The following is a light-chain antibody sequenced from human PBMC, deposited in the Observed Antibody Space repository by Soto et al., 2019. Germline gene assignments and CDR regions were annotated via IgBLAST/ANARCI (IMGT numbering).Light chain of an antibody. CDR1: SFNIGAGYD. CDR3: QSYDSSMSGSV. CDR2: GNN. J-gene: IGLJ3*02. V-gene: IGLV1-40*01. Sequence: QSVLTQPPSVSGAPGQRVTISCTGSSFNIGAGYDVHWYQQLPGTAPKLLIYGNNNRPSGVPDRFSGSKSGTSASLAITGLQAADEADYYCQSYDSSMSGSVFGGGTKLTVL.